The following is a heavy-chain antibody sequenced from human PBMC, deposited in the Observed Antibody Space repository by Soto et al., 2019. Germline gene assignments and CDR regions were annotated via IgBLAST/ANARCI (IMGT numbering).Heavy chain of an antibody. CDR2: IKSKINGETT. CDR1: GSTFGNAW. Sequence: PGGSLRLSCAASGSTFGNAWMSWVRQAPGKGLEWVGRIKSKINGETTDYAAPVKGRFTISRDDSKSMMFLQMNSLKTEDTAVYYCTTDDPINKYWGQGSLVTVSS. V-gene: IGHV3-15*01. CDR3: TTDDPINKY. J-gene: IGHJ4*02.